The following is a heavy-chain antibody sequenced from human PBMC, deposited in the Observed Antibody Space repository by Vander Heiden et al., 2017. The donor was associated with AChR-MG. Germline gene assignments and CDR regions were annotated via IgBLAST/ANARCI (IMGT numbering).Heavy chain of an antibody. CDR2: IYYSGST. V-gene: IGHV4-59*01. D-gene: IGHD6-13*01. CDR3: ARDAGAAAGYYYYGMDV. J-gene: IGHJ6*02. Sequence: QVQLQESGPGLVKPSETLSLTCTVSGGSISSYYWCWIRQPPGKGLEWIGYIYYSGSTNYNPSLKSRVTISVDTSKNQFSLKLSSVTAADTAVYYCARDAGAAAGYYYYGMDVWGQGTTVTVSS. CDR1: GGSISSYY.